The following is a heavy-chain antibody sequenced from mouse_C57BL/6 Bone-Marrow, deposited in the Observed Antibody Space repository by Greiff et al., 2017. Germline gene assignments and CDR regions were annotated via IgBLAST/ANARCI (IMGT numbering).Heavy chain of an antibody. V-gene: IGHV1-18*01. J-gene: IGHJ4*01. CDR1: GYTFTDYN. CDR2: INPNNGGT. CDR3: ARYSNSLYSMDY. Sequence: VQLQQSGPELVKPGASVKIPCKASGYTFTDYNMDWVKQSHGKSLEWIGDINPNNGGTIYNQKFKGKATVTVDKSSSTAYMELRSLTAEYTAVYYCARYSNSLYSMDYWGQGTSVTVSS. D-gene: IGHD2-5*01.